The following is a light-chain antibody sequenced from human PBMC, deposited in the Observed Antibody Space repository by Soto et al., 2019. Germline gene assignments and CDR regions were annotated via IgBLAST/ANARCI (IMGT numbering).Light chain of an antibody. CDR1: QSVSGSY. Sequence: EIVLTQSPGTLSASPGERATLSCRASQSVSGSYLAWYQQKPGQAPRLLIYGASFRATGIPDRFSGSGSGTDFTLTISRLEPEDFAVYFCHHYGSAPETFGQGTKVDIK. J-gene: IGKJ1*01. V-gene: IGKV3-20*01. CDR3: HHYGSAPET. CDR2: GAS.